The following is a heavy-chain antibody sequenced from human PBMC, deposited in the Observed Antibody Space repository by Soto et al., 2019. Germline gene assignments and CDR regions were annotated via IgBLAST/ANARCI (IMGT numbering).Heavy chain of an antibody. J-gene: IGHJ4*01. CDR1: GFTFSSYA. CDR2: ISCSVGST. CDR3: AKVIGQSSKGLAAAGTDY. Sequence: GSLRLSCAASGFTFSSYAISCVRQAPGKVLEWFSAISCSVGSTYYADSVKGRFTISRDNSKNTLYLQMNSLRADDTAVYYCAKVIGQSSKGLAAAGTDYWGHGTLVTVCS. V-gene: IGHV3-23*01. D-gene: IGHD6-13*01.